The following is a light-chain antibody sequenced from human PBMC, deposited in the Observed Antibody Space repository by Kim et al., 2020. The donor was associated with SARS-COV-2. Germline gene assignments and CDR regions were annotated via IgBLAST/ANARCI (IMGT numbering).Light chain of an antibody. CDR2: QDS. J-gene: IGLJ3*02. CDR3: QAWDSSTAV. CDR1: KLGDKY. V-gene: IGLV3-1*01. Sequence: ESPGQTAIITCSGDKLGDKYACWYQQKPGQSPVLGIYQDSKRPSGIPERFSGSNSGNTATLTNSGTQAMDEADYYCQAWDSSTAVFGGGTQLTVL.